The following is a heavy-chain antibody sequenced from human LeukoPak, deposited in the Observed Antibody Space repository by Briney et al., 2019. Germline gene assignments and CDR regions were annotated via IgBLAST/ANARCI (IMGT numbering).Heavy chain of an antibody. D-gene: IGHD1-26*01. CDR2: IRYDGSNK. Sequence: PGGSLRLSCAASGFTFSSYGMHWVRQAPGKGLEWVAFIRYDGSNKYYADSVKGRFTISRDNSKNTLYLQMNSLRAEDTAVYHCAKDWLRGSYLIDYWGQGTLVTVSS. CDR1: GFTFSSYG. CDR3: AKDWLRGSYLIDY. V-gene: IGHV3-30*02. J-gene: IGHJ4*02.